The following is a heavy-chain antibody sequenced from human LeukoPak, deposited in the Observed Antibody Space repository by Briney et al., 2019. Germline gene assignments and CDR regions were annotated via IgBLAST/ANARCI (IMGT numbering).Heavy chain of an antibody. D-gene: IGHD6-13*01. Sequence: GGSLRLSCAASGFTVSSNYMSWVRQAPGKGLEWVSVIYSGGSTYYADSVKGRFTISRDNAKNTLYLQMNSLRAEDTAVYYCARAGKWYSSSWYVRWGQGTLVTVSS. CDR1: GFTVSSNY. CDR2: IYSGGST. J-gene: IGHJ4*02. CDR3: ARAGKWYSSSWYVR. V-gene: IGHV3-53*01.